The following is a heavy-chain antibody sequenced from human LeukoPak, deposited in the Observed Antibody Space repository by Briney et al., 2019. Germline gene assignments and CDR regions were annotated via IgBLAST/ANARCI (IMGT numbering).Heavy chain of an antibody. J-gene: IGHJ4*02. CDR1: GYTFTGYY. D-gene: IGHD5-18*01. CDR3: ARSRRIQSDY. CDR2: INPNSGGT. Sequence: ASVKVSCKASGYTFTGYYMHWVRQAPGQGLEWMGRINPNSGGTNYAQKFQGRVTMTRDTSISTAYMELRRMRSDDTAVYYCARSRRIQSDYWGQGTLVTVSS. V-gene: IGHV1-2*06.